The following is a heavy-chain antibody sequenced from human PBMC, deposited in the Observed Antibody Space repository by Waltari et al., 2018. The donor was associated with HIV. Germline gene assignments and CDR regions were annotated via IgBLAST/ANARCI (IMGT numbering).Heavy chain of an antibody. D-gene: IGHD3-10*01. J-gene: IGHJ4*02. CDR3: ARGRRWLQFHGHYYFDY. CDR2: ISYSGST. CDR1: SDAIKNDY. V-gene: IGHV4-59*01. Sequence: QVQLQESGPGLVKPSETMSLTGNVPSDAIKNDYWNWIRQPPGKELEWIGYISYSGSTKYCPSLKSRVTMSLVSSKNQFSLKLRSVTAADTAFYFCARGRRWLQFHGHYYFDYWGQGTLVTVSS.